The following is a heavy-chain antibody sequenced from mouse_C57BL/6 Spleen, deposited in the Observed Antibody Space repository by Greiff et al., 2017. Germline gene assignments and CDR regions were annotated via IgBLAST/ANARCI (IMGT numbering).Heavy chain of an antibody. D-gene: IGHD2-3*01. J-gene: IGHJ2*01. CDR1: GYTFTSYW. CDR2: IDPNSGGT. CDR3: ARGLYDGYSYYFDY. Sequence: QVQLKQPGAELVKPGASVKLSCKASGYTFTSYWMHWVKQRPGRGLEWIGRIDPNSGGTKYNEKFKSKATLTVDKPSSTAYMQLSSLTSEDSAVYYCARGLYDGYSYYFDYWGQGTTLTVSS. V-gene: IGHV1-72*01.